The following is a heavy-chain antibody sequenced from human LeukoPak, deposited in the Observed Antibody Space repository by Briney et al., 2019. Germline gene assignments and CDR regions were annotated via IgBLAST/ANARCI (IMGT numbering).Heavy chain of an antibody. D-gene: IGHD6-6*01. Sequence: SETLSLTCAVYGGSFSGYYWSWIRQPPGKGLEWVGEINHSGSTNYNPSLKSRVTISVDTSKNQFSLKLSSVTAADTAVYYCARVVLSSRSFFHEVSSYFDYWGQGTLVTVSS. V-gene: IGHV4-34*01. CDR2: INHSGST. CDR3: ARVVLSSRSFFHEVSSYFDY. J-gene: IGHJ4*02. CDR1: GGSFSGYY.